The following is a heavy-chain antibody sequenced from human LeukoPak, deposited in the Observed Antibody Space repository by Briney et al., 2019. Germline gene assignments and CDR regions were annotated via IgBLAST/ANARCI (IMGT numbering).Heavy chain of an antibody. Sequence: SGTLSLTCTVSGGSISSSSYYWGWIRQPPGKGLEWIGSIYYSGSTYYNPSLKSRVTISVDTSKNQFSLKLSSVTAADTAVYYCARHVPQWLEDNWFDPWGQGTLVTVSS. CDR2: IYYSGST. D-gene: IGHD6-19*01. CDR3: ARHVPQWLEDNWFDP. J-gene: IGHJ5*02. CDR1: GGSISSSSYY. V-gene: IGHV4-39*01.